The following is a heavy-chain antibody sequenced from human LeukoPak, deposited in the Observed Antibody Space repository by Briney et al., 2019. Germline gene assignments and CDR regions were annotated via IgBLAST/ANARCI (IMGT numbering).Heavy chain of an antibody. CDR1: GGSISSYY. J-gene: IGHJ4*02. V-gene: IGHV4-4*07. CDR3: ARDVRGYSGYALDY. Sequence: PSETLSLTCTVSGGSISSYYWSWIRQPAGKGLEWIGRIYTSGSTNYNPSLKSRVTMSVDTSKNQFPLKLSSVTATDTAVYYCARDVRGYSGYALDYWGQGTLVTVSS. D-gene: IGHD5-12*01. CDR2: IYTSGST.